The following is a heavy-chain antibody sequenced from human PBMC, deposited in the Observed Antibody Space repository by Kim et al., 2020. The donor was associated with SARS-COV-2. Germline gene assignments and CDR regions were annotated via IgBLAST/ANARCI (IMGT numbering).Heavy chain of an antibody. Sequence: GGSLRLSCAASGFTFSSYSMHWVRQAPGKGLEWVAVISYDGSNKYYADSVKGRFTISRDNSKNTLYLQMNSLRAEDTAVYYCAKPTGYVTTFFDYWGQGTLVTVSS. CDR1: GFTFSSYS. D-gene: IGHD3-16*01. V-gene: IGHV3-30*18. J-gene: IGHJ4*02. CDR2: ISYDGSNK. CDR3: AKPTGYVTTFFDY.